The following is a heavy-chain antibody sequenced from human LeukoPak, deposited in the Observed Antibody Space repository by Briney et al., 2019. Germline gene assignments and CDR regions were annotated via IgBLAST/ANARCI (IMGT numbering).Heavy chain of an antibody. J-gene: IGHJ4*02. CDR3: ARGAPGSYCSGGSCPYFDY. CDR1: GYSFTSYE. CDR2: VYANIGHT. V-gene: IGHV1-8*01. D-gene: IGHD2-15*01. Sequence: ASVNVSCVPSGYSFTSYEVNWVRQATGAGREWMGWVYANIGHTGYAQKFQGRVTMTTNTSISTAYMELSSLRSEDTAVYYCARGAPGSYCSGGSCPYFDYWGQGALVSVSS.